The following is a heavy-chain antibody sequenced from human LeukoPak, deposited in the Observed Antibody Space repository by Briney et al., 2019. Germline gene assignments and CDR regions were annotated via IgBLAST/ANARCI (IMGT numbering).Heavy chain of an antibody. CDR1: GLTFSSYW. V-gene: IGHV3-7*01. Sequence: GGSLRLSCAASGLTFSSYWMSWVRQAPGKGLEWVANIKQDGSEKYYVDSVKGRFTISRDNAKNSLHLQMNSLRAEDTAVYYCARSFFGAGYNYGRPFDYWGQGTLVTVSS. CDR2: IKQDGSEK. J-gene: IGHJ4*02. CDR3: ARSFFGAGYNYGRPFDY. D-gene: IGHD5-24*01.